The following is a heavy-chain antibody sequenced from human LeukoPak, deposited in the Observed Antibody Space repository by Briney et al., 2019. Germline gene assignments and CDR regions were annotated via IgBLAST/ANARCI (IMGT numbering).Heavy chain of an antibody. D-gene: IGHD6-19*01. Sequence: SETLSLTCAVYGGSFSGYYWSWIRQPPGKGLEWIGEINHSGSTNYNPSLKSRVTISVDTSKNQFSLKLSSVTAADTAVYYCARAPGWRGFYFDYWGQGTLVTVSS. CDR2: INHSGST. CDR3: ARAPGWRGFYFDY. J-gene: IGHJ4*02. CDR1: GGSFSGYY. V-gene: IGHV4-34*01.